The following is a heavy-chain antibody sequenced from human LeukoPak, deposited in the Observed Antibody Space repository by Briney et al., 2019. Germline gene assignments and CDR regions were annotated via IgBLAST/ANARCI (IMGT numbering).Heavy chain of an antibody. D-gene: IGHD1-26*01. V-gene: IGHV4-34*01. CDR2: INHSGST. Sequence: PSETLSLTWAVYGGSFSGYYWSWIRQPPGKGLEWIGEINHSGSTNYNPSLKSRVTISVDTSKNQFSLKLSSVTAADTAVYYCARIRGAPKGGLDYWAKGTLVTVSS. CDR1: GGSFSGYY. CDR3: ARIRGAPKGGLDY. J-gene: IGHJ4*02.